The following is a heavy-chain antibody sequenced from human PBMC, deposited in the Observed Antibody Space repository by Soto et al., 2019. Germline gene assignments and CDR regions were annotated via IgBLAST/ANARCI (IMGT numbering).Heavy chain of an antibody. V-gene: IGHV3-21*01. Sequence: RMSGEPCGCSFSRYNMNSVRQAPGKGLEWVSSISSSSRYIYYADSVKGRFTISRDNAKNSLYLQMNSLRAEDTAVYYCARDGITIFGVVKPYWGQGTLVTVSS. CDR1: GCSFSRYN. CDR2: ISSSSRYI. CDR3: ARDGITIFGVVKPY. D-gene: IGHD3-3*01. J-gene: IGHJ4*02.